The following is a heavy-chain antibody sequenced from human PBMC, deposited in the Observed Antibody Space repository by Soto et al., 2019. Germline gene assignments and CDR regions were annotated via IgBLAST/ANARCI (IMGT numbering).Heavy chain of an antibody. CDR2: IYTSGST. V-gene: IGHV4-4*07. CDR3: ARQIAAAGTGWFDP. D-gene: IGHD6-13*01. Sequence: SETLSLTCTVSGGSISSYYWSWIRQPAGKGLEWIGRIYTSGSTNYNPSLKSRVTMSVDTSKNQFSLRLSSVTAADTAVYYCARQIAAAGTGWFDPWGQGTLVTVSS. J-gene: IGHJ5*02. CDR1: GGSISSYY.